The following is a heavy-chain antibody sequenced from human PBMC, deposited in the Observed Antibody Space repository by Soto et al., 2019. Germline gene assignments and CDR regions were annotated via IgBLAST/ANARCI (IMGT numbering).Heavy chain of an antibody. CDR3: ANYPTTVTSDY. CDR2: IYYSGST. CDR1: GGAVSCGSYY. Sequence: SETLSLTCTVSGGAVSCGSYYWSWIRQPPGKGLEWIGYIYYSGSTNYNPSLKSRVTISVDTSKNQFSLKLSSVTAADTAVYYCANYPTTVTSDYWGQGTLVTVSS. V-gene: IGHV4-61*01. D-gene: IGHD4-17*01. J-gene: IGHJ4*02.